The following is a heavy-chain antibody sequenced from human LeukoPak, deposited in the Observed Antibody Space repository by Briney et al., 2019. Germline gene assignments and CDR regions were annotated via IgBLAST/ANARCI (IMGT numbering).Heavy chain of an antibody. J-gene: IGHJ4*02. Sequence: GGSLRLSCAASGFIFSNSWINWVRQAPGKGLEWAAIINQDGSERYYVDSVKGRFTIYRDNVKNSVYLQMNSLRAEDTAVYYCAKGGSSWPFDYWGQGTLVTVSS. D-gene: IGHD6-13*01. CDR2: INQDGSER. V-gene: IGHV3-7*01. CDR1: GFIFSNSW. CDR3: AKGGSSWPFDY.